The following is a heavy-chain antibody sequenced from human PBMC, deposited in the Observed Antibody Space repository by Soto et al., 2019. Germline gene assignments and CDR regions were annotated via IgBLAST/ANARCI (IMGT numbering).Heavy chain of an antibody. Sequence: WETLSLICTGSGGSISSSSYYWVWMRQPPGKGLEWIGSIYYSGSTYYHPSLKSRVTISVDTSKNQFSLKLSSVTAADTAVYYGARLDPRPGRWVDPWGNGTMLTVS. CDR3: ARLDPRPGRWVDP. J-gene: IGHJ5*02. V-gene: IGHV4-39*01. CDR1: GGSISSSSYY. CDR2: IYYSGST.